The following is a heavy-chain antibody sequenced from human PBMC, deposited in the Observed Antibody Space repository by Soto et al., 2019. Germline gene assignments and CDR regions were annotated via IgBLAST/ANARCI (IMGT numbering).Heavy chain of an antibody. J-gene: IGHJ4*02. V-gene: IGHV1-69*06. CDR1: GDSFSTLG. D-gene: IGHD6-19*01. CDR3: ATAHSRGWYFFDY. CDR2: IIPMFGKG. Sequence: QVQLVQSGAEVRKPGSSVQVSCKASGDSFSTLGINWVRQAPGQGLEWMGGIIPMFGKGRYAQRFQGRATLTADKSTSTAYMELSSLRSDDTAVYYCATAHSRGWYFFDYWGQGSLVTVSS.